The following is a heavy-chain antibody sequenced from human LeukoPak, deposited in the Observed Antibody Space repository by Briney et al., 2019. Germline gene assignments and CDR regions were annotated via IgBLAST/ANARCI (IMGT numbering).Heavy chain of an antibody. CDR2: ISSSSSYI. J-gene: IGHJ4*02. D-gene: IGHD6-13*01. CDR1: GFTFSSYS. CDR3: ARVRAAALDY. Sequence: GGSLRLSCAASGFTFSSYSMNWVRQAPGKGLEWVSSISSSSSYIYYADSVKVRFTISRDNAKNSLYLQMNSLRAEDTAVYYCARVRAAALDYWGQGTLVTVSS. V-gene: IGHV3-21*01.